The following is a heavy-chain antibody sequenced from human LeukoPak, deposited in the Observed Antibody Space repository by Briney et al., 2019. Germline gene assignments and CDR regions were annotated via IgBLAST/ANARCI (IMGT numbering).Heavy chain of an antibody. CDR3: ARARYYDFWSGYYDY. CDR2: INPNSGDT. V-gene: IGHV1-2*06. CDR1: GYTFTGYH. J-gene: IGHJ4*02. D-gene: IGHD3-3*01. Sequence: ASVKVSCKASGYTFTGYHMHWVRQAPGQGLEWMGRINPNSGDTNYAQKFQGRVTMTRDTSISTAYMELSRLRSEDTAVYYCARARYYDFWSGYYDYWGQGTLATVSS.